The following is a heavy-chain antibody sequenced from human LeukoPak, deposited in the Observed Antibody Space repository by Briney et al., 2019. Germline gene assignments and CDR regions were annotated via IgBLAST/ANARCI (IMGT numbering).Heavy chain of an antibody. D-gene: IGHD5-12*01. Sequence: PGGSLRLSCAASGFTFSSHAMSWVRQAPGKGLECISVISGSADATYYADSVMGRFTISKDRTKNTLYLQMNSLRAEDTATYYCAKGRGYTGYEDLDFWGQGTLVTVSS. CDR2: ISGSADAT. CDR1: GFTFSSHA. V-gene: IGHV3-23*01. CDR3: AKGRGYTGYEDLDF. J-gene: IGHJ4*02.